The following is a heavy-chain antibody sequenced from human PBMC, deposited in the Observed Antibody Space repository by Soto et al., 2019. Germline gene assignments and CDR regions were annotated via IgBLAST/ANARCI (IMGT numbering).Heavy chain of an antibody. CDR2: IIPVFNKT. CDR1: GGTFSSWA. Sequence: GASVKVSCKASGGTFSSWAISWVRQAPGQGLEWMGGIIPVFNKTDYPQKFQGRVTITADESTRTTYIDLTSLRSEDTAIFSCATATTDATTYPMDVWGQGTAVTVSS. V-gene: IGHV1-69*13. J-gene: IGHJ6*02. D-gene: IGHD1-26*01. CDR3: ATATTDATTYPMDV.